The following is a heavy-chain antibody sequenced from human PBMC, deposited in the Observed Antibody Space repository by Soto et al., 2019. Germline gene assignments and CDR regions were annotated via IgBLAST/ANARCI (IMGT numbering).Heavy chain of an antibody. Sequence: SVKVSCKASGGIFSSYAISWVRQAPGQGLEWMGGIIPIFGTANYAQKFQGRVTITADESTSTAYMELSSLRSEDTAVYYCASPGLHSYGMIFAYWGQGTLVPVSS. CDR2: IIPIFGTA. V-gene: IGHV1-69*13. J-gene: IGHJ4*02. CDR1: GGIFSSYA. D-gene: IGHD5-18*01. CDR3: ASPGLHSYGMIFAY.